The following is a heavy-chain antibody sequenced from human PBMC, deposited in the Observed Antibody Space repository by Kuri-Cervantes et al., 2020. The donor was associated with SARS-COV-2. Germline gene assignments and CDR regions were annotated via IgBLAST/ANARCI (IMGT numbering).Heavy chain of an antibody. CDR3: ARDNQDSSWISGFSDYYYYYYMDV. J-gene: IGHJ6*03. Sequence: SETLSLTCAIYGGSLSGSYWSWIRQSPGKRLEWIGEVNHNGGANYNPSLKSRVTISAVTSKNQFSLKLSSVTAADTAVYYCARDNQDSSWISGFSDYYYYYYMDVWGKGTTVTVSS. V-gene: IGHV4-34*01. CDR2: VNHNGGA. CDR1: GGSLSGSY. D-gene: IGHD6-6*01.